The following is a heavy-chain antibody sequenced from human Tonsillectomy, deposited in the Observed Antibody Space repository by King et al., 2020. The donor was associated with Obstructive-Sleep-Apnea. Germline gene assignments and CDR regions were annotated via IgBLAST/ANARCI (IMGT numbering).Heavy chain of an antibody. D-gene: IGHD6-19*01. CDR3: AKASTAVAGLGYFDL. CDR1: GFQFDDYA. J-gene: IGHJ2*01. Sequence: DVQLVESGGGLVQPGRSLRLSCAASGFQFDDYAIHWVRQAPGKGLEWVSGISWNSGSIGYADSVKGRFTISRDNAKNSLYLQMNSLRPEDTALYYCAKASTAVAGLGYFDLWGRGTLVTVSS. CDR2: ISWNSGSI. V-gene: IGHV3-9*01.